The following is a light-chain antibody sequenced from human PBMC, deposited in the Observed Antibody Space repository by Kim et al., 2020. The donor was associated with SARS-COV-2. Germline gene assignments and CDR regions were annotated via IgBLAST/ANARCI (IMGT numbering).Light chain of an antibody. Sequence: QSALTQPRSVSGSPGESVTISCTATSNTFGGFNYVSWYQHHPGKSPEFIIHDVTKRPSGVPLRFSGSKSGNTASLTISGLQAEDEADYYCCSYAGSYTGVFGGGTKLTVL. CDR3: CSYAGSYTGV. CDR1: SNTFGGFNY. V-gene: IGLV2-11*01. CDR2: DVT. J-gene: IGLJ3*02.